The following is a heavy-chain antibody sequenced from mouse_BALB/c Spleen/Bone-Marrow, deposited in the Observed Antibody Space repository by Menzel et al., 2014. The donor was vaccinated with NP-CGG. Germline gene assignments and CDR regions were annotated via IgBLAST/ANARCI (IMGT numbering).Heavy chain of an antibody. V-gene: IGHV5-12-1*01. Sequence: EVKLVESGGGLVKPGGSLKLSCAASGFAFSSYDMSWVRQTPEKRLAWVAYISSGGGSTYYADTVKGRFTISRDNAKNTLYLQMSSLKSEDTAMYYCARQILRGFGYWGQGTPVTVSA. J-gene: IGHJ3*02. CDR2: ISSGGGST. D-gene: IGHD1-1*01. CDR3: ARQILRGFGY. CDR1: GFAFSSYD.